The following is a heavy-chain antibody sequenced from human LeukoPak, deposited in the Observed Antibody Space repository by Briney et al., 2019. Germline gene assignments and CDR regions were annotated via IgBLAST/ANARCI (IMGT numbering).Heavy chain of an antibody. CDR3: ARDLEYSTSGQRFDT. CDR1: GFSVSSYG. D-gene: IGHD6-6*01. V-gene: IGHV3-NL1*01. J-gene: IGHJ4*02. Sequence: GGSLRLSCAASGFSVSSYGMHWVRQAPGKGLEWVSTFSGGDGQTFYADSVKGRFTISRDSSRNTVSLQMNSLRVEDTAVYYCARDLEYSTSGQRFDTWGQGTLVTVSS. CDR2: FSGGDGQT.